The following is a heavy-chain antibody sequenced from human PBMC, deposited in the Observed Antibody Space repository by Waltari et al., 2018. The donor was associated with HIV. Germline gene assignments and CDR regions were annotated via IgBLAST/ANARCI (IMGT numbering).Heavy chain of an antibody. CDR2: IDGCGTKS. CDR3: AKAFYEDTAYYYDF. J-gene: IGHJ4*02. D-gene: IGHD3-22*01. V-gene: IGHV3-23*01. Sequence: EVQLMESGGGLVQPGGSRRLSCAASGFAFVSYAITWVRQSPERGLEWVAAIDGCGTKSFYAGAVKGRFTLSRDNSKNTVFLQMNSLRAADTAIYYCAKAFYEDTAYYYDFWGRGTRVTVSS. CDR1: GFAFVSYA.